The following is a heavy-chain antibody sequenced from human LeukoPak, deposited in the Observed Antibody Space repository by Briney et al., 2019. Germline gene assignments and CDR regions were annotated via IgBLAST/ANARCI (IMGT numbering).Heavy chain of an antibody. Sequence: GASVKVSCKASGYTFTGYYMHWVRQAPGQGLEWMGRINPNSGGTNYAQKFQGRVTMTRDTSISTAYMELSRLRSDDTAVYCCARDLVTSSSWYNWFDPWGQGTLVTVSS. V-gene: IGHV1-2*06. CDR2: INPNSGGT. CDR3: ARDLVTSSSWYNWFDP. J-gene: IGHJ5*02. D-gene: IGHD6-13*01. CDR1: GYTFTGYY.